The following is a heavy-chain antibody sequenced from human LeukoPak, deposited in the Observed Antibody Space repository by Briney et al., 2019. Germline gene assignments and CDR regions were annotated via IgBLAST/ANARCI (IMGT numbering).Heavy chain of an antibody. J-gene: IGHJ4*02. CDR1: GFTFGDYA. CDR2: IRSKAYGGTT. Sequence: GGSLRLSCTASGFTFGDYAMSWFRQAPGKGLEWVGFIRSKAYGGTTEYAASVKGRFTISRDDSKSIAYLQMNSLKTEDTAVYYCTSPGYSSGWYWGIHKYWSQGTLVTVSS. CDR3: TSPGYSSGWYWGIHKY. D-gene: IGHD6-19*01. V-gene: IGHV3-49*03.